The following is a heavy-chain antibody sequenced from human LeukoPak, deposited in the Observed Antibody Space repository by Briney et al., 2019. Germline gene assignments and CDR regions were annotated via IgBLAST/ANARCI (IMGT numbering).Heavy chain of an antibody. CDR2: IYYSGST. D-gene: IGHD3-3*01. V-gene: IGHV4-30-4*08. CDR1: GGSISSYY. CDR3: ARGYKDDFWSGYYPDYYYYGMDV. Sequence: SETLSLTCTVSGGSISSYYWSWIRQPPGKGLEWIGYIYYSGSTYYNPSLKSRVTISVDTSKNQFSLKLSSVTAADTAVYYCARGYKDDFWSGYYPDYYYYGMDVWGQGTTVTVSS. J-gene: IGHJ6*02.